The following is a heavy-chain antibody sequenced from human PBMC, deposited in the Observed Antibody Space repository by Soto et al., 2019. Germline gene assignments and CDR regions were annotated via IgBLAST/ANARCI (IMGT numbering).Heavy chain of an antibody. J-gene: IGHJ4*02. D-gene: IGHD1-7*01. CDR1: GGSISSYC. V-gene: IGHV4-59*01. Sequence: PSETLSLTCTVSGGSISSYCWSWIGQPPGKGLEWIGYIYYSGNTNYNPSLKSRVTISVDTSKNQFSLKLSSVTAADTAVYYCGRGEVDRYNWNYGIDYWGKGTLVTVSS. CDR3: GRGEVDRYNWNYGIDY. CDR2: IYYSGNT.